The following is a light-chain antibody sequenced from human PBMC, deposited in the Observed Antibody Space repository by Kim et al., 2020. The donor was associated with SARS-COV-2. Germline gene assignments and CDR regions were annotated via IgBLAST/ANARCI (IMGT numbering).Light chain of an antibody. V-gene: IGLV2-8*01. J-gene: IGLJ2*01. CDR3: SSYAGINNLV. CDR1: RSDVGGYNY. CDR2: EVN. Sequence: GQSVTISCTGTRSDVGGYNYVSWYQQHPGKAPKLMIYEVNKRPSGVPGRFSGSKSGDTASLTVSGLQAEDEADYYCSSYAGINNLVFGGGTQLTVL.